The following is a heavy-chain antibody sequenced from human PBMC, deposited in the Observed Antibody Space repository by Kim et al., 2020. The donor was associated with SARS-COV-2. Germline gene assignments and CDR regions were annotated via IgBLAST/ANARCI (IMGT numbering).Heavy chain of an antibody. Sequence: GGSLRLSCAASGFNFADYTMNWVRQAPGKGLEWVTAIGGNSEYIFYSDSGKGRFTVSRDNVKKSAFLEMSSLGAEDTAVYYCARETAVRSVIPSAFDIWGQGTPVIVSS. CDR2: IGGNSEYI. CDR1: GFNFADYT. J-gene: IGHJ3*02. CDR3: ARETAVRSVIPSAFDI. D-gene: IGHD3-10*02. V-gene: IGHV3-21*01.